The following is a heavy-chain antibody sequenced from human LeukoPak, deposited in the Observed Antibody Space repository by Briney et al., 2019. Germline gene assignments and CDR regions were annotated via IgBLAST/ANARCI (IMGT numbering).Heavy chain of an antibody. CDR3: ARYDSRAYYVLDY. D-gene: IGHD3-22*01. Sequence: SETLSLTCAVFGGTFSGHYWSWLRQPPGKGLEWIGEILDGGSTKYNPSLKSRVTISVDTSTNQFSLNLTSVTAADTAVYYCARYDSRAYYVLDYWGQGTLVTVSS. CDR1: GGTFSGHY. J-gene: IGHJ4*02. CDR2: ILDGGST. V-gene: IGHV4-34*12.